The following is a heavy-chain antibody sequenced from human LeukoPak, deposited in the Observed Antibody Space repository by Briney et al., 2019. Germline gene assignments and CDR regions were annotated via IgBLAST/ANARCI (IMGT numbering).Heavy chain of an antibody. CDR2: MSGSGGST. CDR3: AKVRSFDILTGYYKWFDP. J-gene: IGHJ5*02. V-gene: IGHV3-23*01. Sequence: AGGSLRLSCAASGFSFSSYAMSWVRQGPGKGLEWVSAMSGSGGSTYYADSVKGRFSISRDNSKNTLYLQMKSLRAEDTAVYYCAKVRSFDILTGYYKWFDPWGQGTPVTVSS. CDR1: GFSFSSYA. D-gene: IGHD3-9*01.